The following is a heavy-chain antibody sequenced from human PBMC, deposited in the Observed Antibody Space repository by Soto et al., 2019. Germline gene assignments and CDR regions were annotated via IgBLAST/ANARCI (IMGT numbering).Heavy chain of an antibody. V-gene: IGHV3-23*01. Sequence: PGGSLRLSCAASGFTFSSYAMSWVRQAPGKGLEWVSAISGSGGSTYYADSMKGRFTISRDNSKNTLYLQMNSLRAEDTAVYYCAKDSGRYCGGDCYSRGPFRYWGQGTLVTVSS. J-gene: IGHJ4*02. CDR3: AKDSGRYCGGDCYSRGPFRY. CDR1: GFTFSSYA. D-gene: IGHD2-21*02. CDR2: ISGSGGST.